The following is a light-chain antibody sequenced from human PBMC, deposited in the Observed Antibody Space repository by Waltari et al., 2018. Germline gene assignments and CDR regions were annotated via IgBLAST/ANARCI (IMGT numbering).Light chain of an antibody. CDR2: GAS. Sequence: EIVLTQSPATLSVSPGERATLSCRASQSVRSNLAWYQQKPGQAPRLLINGASTRATDIPARFSGSGSRTEFTLSITSLQSEDFAVYYCQQYNNWPPSFGQGTRLEIK. CDR3: QQYNNWPPS. CDR1: QSVRSN. J-gene: IGKJ5*01. V-gene: IGKV3-15*01.